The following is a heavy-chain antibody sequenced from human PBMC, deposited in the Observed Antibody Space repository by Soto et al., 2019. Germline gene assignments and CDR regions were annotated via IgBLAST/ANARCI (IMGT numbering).Heavy chain of an antibody. Sequence: GGSLRLSCAASGFTFNTYEINWVRQAPGKGLEWLSYISSGGDTMFYADSVKGRFTISRDNAKNSLYLQMNSLRAEDTAVYYCVRVGSVTTTGQIFDYWGQGTLVTVSS. CDR2: ISSGGDTM. CDR3: VRVGSVTTTGQIFDY. D-gene: IGHD1-1*01. V-gene: IGHV3-48*03. J-gene: IGHJ4*02. CDR1: GFTFNTYE.